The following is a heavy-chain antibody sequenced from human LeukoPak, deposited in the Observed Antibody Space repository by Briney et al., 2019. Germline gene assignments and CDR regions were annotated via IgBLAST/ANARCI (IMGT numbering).Heavy chain of an antibody. D-gene: IGHD2-15*01. Sequence: GGSLRLSCAASGFTFSSYEMNWVRQTPDKGLEWLALMSYDGSNLYYAESVRGRFTISKDTSKDTLYLQMNSLRPDDTAVYYCARAFTGYCRGGTCYSDNWGQGTLVTVSS. CDR1: GFTFSSYE. CDR2: MSYDGSNL. J-gene: IGHJ4*02. V-gene: IGHV3-30*04. CDR3: ARAFTGYCRGGTCYSDN.